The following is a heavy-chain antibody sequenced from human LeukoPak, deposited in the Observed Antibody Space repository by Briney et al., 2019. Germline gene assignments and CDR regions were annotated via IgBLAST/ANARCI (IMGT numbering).Heavy chain of an antibody. V-gene: IGHV4-34*01. CDR2: ISHSGST. J-gene: IGHJ6*03. CDR1: GGSFGGYY. D-gene: IGHD6-13*01. CDR3: ARHLVRYYYYMPV. Sequence: SETLSLTCAVYGGSFGGYYWTWIRQPPGKGLEWIGEISHSGSTNYNPSLKSRLTISIDTSKNQFTLNLSSVTAADTAVYYCARHLVRYYYYMPVWGKGTTVTVSS.